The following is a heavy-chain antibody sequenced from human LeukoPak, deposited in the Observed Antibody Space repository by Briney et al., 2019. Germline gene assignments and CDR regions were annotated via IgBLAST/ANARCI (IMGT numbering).Heavy chain of an antibody. J-gene: IGHJ1*01. CDR2: INHSGST. V-gene: IGHV4-34*01. D-gene: IGHD6-19*01. Sequence: SETLSLTCAVYGGSFSGYYWSWIRQPPGKGLEWIGEINHSGSTNYNPSLKSRVTISVDTSKNQFSLKLSSVTAADTAVYYCARGRIAGAGTRGARSFQHWGQGTLVTVSS. CDR1: GGSFSGYY. CDR3: ARGRIAGAGTRGARSFQH.